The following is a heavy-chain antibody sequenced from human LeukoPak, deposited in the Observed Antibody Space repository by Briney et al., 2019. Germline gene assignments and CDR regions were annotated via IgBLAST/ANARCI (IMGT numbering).Heavy chain of an antibody. D-gene: IGHD4-17*01. CDR1: GGSLSNYY. CDR3: ARQSREGDYIAKLFDY. CDR2: IYYSGSI. V-gene: IGHV4-59*08. Sequence: SETLSLTCTVSGGSLSNYYWSWIRQPPGKGLEWIGYIYYSGSINYNPSLKSRVTISVDMSKNQFSLQLSSVTAADTAVYYCARQSREGDYIAKLFDYWGQGTLVTVSS. J-gene: IGHJ4*02.